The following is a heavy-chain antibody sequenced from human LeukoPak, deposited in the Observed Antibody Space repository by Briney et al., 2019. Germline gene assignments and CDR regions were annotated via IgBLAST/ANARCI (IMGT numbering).Heavy chain of an antibody. J-gene: IGHJ4*02. V-gene: IGHV4-38-2*02. D-gene: IGHD3-22*01. CDR3: ARQDYYDSSADY. CDR2: IYNSGST. Sequence: PSETLSLTCTVSGYSISSGYFWGWIRQPPGKGLEWIGTIYNSGSTYYNASLESRVTISVDTSKNQFSLKLSSVTAADTAVYYCARQDYYDSSADYWGQGTLVTVSS. CDR1: GYSISSGYF.